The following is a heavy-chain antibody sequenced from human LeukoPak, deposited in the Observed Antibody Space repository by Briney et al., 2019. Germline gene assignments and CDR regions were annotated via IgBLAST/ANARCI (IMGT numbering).Heavy chain of an antibody. Sequence: GESLRLSCAASGFTFSGYWMHWARQSPGKGLVWVSCIKGDGSDTRYADSVKGRFTIPRDNAKNTLYLQMNSLRVEDTALYYCARDPRNKGFDPWGQGTLVTVSS. CDR3: ARDPRNKGFDP. CDR1: GFTFSGYW. D-gene: IGHD1/OR15-1a*01. V-gene: IGHV3-74*01. J-gene: IGHJ5*02. CDR2: IKGDGSDT.